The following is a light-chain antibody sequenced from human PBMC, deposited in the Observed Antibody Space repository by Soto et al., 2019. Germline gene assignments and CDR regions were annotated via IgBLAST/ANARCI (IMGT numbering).Light chain of an antibody. J-gene: IGKJ1*01. Sequence: DIVLTQSPGTLSLSPGERATLSCRASQSVSSSYLAWYQQKPGQAPRLLIYGAYSRATGIPDRFSGSGSGTDFTLTISRLEPEDFAVYYCQQYGSSRTVGQGTKVDIK. CDR3: QQYGSSRT. V-gene: IGKV3-20*01. CDR1: QSVSSSY. CDR2: GAY.